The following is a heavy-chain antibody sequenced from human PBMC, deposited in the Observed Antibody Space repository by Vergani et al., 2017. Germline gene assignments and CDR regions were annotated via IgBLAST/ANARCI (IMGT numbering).Heavy chain of an antibody. CDR2: IYYSGST. Sequence: QVQLQESGPGLVKPSETLSLTCTVSGGSISSYYWSWIRQPPGKGLEWLGYIYYSGSTNYNPSLKSRVTISVDTSKNQFSLKLSSVTAADTAVYYCARGLDYYGSGSYLGAFDIWGQGTMVTVSS. D-gene: IGHD3-10*01. V-gene: IGHV4-59*01. J-gene: IGHJ3*02. CDR3: ARGLDYYGSGSYLGAFDI. CDR1: GGSISSYY.